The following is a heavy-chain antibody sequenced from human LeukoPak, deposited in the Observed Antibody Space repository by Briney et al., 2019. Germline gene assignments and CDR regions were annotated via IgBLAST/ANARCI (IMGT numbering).Heavy chain of an antibody. D-gene: IGHD4-17*01. CDR2: ISAYNGNT. CDR3: SREIYGRFDY. CDR1: GYTFTNYG. Sequence: ASVEVSCKASGYTFTNYGISWVRQAPGQGLEWMGWISAYNGNTNYAQKFQGRVTMTTDTSTTTAYMELRSLRSDDTAVYYCSREIYGRFDYWGQGALVTVSS. V-gene: IGHV1-18*01. J-gene: IGHJ4*02.